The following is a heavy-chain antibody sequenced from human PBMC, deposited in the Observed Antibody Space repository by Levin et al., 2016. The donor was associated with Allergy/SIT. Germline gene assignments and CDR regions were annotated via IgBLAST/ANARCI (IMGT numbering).Heavy chain of an antibody. CDR3: AREGNWNYVGYYYYGMDV. Sequence: ASVKVSCKASGYTFTSYYMHWVRQAPGQGLEWMGIINPSGGSTSYAQKFQGRVTMTRDTSTSTVYMELSSLRSEDTAVYYCAREGNWNYVGYYYYGMDVWGQGTTITVSS. V-gene: IGHV1-46*01. CDR1: GYTFTSYY. D-gene: IGHD1-7*01. J-gene: IGHJ6*02. CDR2: INPSGGST.